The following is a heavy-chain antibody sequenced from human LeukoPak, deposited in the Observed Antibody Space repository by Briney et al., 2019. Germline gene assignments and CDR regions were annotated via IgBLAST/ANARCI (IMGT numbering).Heavy chain of an antibody. V-gene: IGHV4-4*07. CDR2: IYPSGTT. J-gene: IGHJ4*02. Sequence: PSETLSLTCTVSGGSISNYYWSWIRQPAGKGVEWIGRIYPSGTTNFNPSLKSRVTMSVDTSKNQISLKLSSVTAADTAVYYCARAFDYVDYWGQGTLVTVSS. CDR1: GGSISNYY. D-gene: IGHD3-3*02. CDR3: ARAFDYVDY.